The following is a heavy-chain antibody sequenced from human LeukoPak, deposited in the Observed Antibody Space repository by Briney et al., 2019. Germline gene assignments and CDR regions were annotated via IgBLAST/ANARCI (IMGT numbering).Heavy chain of an antibody. J-gene: IGHJ4*02. Sequence: SETLSLTCAVSGGSINSFYWSWFRQSPGKGLEWIGYIYYTGTTNYNPSLKSRVTISVDTSKNQFSLKLSSVTAADTAVYYCARRHYGDFFFDYWGQGTLVTVSS. D-gene: IGHD4-17*01. V-gene: IGHV4-59*08. CDR3: ARRHYGDFFFDY. CDR2: IYYTGTT. CDR1: GGSINSFY.